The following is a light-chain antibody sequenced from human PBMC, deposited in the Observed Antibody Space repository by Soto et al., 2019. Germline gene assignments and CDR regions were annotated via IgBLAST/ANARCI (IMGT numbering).Light chain of an antibody. V-gene: IGKV3-11*01. CDR3: QQRSNWPPWT. CDR1: QSVDTY. CDR2: DAS. J-gene: IGKJ3*01. Sequence: EVVLTQSSATLSLSPGERATLSCRASQSVDTYLAWYQQKPGQPPRLLIYDASNRATGIPARFSGSGSGTDFTLTITSLEPEDFAVYYCQQRSNWPPWTFGHGTKV.